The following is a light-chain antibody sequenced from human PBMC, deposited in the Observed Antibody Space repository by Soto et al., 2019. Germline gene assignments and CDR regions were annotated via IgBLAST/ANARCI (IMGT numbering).Light chain of an antibody. V-gene: IGKV3-20*01. CDR2: GAS. CDR3: QQHGSSPPWT. Sequence: EIVLTQSPGTLSLSPGERATLSCRASQSVSSTYLAWYQQKPGQAPRLLIYGASSRATGIPDRFSGSGSGTDVSLTSSRLELEDFAVYYCQQHGSSPPWTFGQGTKVEI. J-gene: IGKJ1*01. CDR1: QSVSSTY.